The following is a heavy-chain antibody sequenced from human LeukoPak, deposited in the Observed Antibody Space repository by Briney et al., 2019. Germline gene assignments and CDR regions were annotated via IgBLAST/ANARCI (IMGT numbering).Heavy chain of an antibody. CDR2: INPNSGGT. CDR1: GYTFTGYY. CDR3: ARVNCGGDCYSIGDFDY. V-gene: IGHV1-2*02. J-gene: IGHJ4*02. D-gene: IGHD2-21*02. Sequence: ASVKVSCKASGYTFTGYYMHWVRQAPGQGLEWMGWINPNSGGTNYAQKFQGRVTMTRDTSISTAYMELSRLRSDDTAVYYCARVNCGGDCYSIGDFDYWGQGTLVTVSS.